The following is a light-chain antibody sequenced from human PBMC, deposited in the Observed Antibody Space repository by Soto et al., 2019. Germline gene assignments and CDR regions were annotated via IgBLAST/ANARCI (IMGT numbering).Light chain of an antibody. CDR2: DAS. Sequence: DIQMTQSPSTLSACVGERVTITCRASQSIRSWLAWYQQKPGKAPKLLIYDASRLESVVPSRFGGSGSGTEFTLTLTTLQPDDFATYYCQQYNSYPWTFGKGAKVDIK. V-gene: IGKV1-5*01. CDR3: QQYNSYPWT. J-gene: IGKJ1*01. CDR1: QSIRSW.